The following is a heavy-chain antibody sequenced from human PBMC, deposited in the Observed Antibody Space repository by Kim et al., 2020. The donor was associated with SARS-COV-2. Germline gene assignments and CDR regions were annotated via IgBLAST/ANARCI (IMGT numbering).Heavy chain of an antibody. V-gene: IGHV4-39*01. CDR3: ARHPGGQQLHHMDV. CDR1: GGSISSSSYY. J-gene: IGHJ6*02. Sequence: SETLSLTCTVSGGSISSSSYYWGWIRQPPGKGLEWIGTIYYSGSTYYNPSLKSRVTISVDTSKNQFSLKLSSVTAADTAVYYCARHPGGQQLHHMDVWGQGTTVTVSS. CDR2: IYYSGST. D-gene: IGHD6-13*01.